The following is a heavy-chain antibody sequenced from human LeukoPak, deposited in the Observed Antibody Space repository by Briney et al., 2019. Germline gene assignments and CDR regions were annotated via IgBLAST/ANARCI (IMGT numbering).Heavy chain of an antibody. CDR1: GGTFSSYA. CDR2: IIPIFGTA. CDR3: ARVGRNGEYSGYDYRGFDY. D-gene: IGHD5-12*01. J-gene: IGHJ4*02. V-gene: IGHV1-69*13. Sequence: SVKVSCKASGGTFSSYAISWVRQAPGQGLEWMGGIIPIFGTANYAQKFQGRVAITADESTSTACMELSSLRSEDTAVYYCARVGRNGEYSGYDYRGFDYWGQGTLVTVSS.